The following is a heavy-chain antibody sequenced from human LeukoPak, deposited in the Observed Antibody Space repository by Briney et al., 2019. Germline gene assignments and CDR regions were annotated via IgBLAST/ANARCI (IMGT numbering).Heavy chain of an antibody. Sequence: GRSLRLSCAASGFTFSSYGMHWVRQAPGKGLEWVAVISYDGSNKYYADSVKGRFTISRGNSKNTLYLQMNSLRAEDTAVYYCARDLDYWGQGTLVTVSS. V-gene: IGHV3-30*03. CDR3: ARDLDY. CDR2: ISYDGSNK. CDR1: GFTFSSYG. J-gene: IGHJ4*02.